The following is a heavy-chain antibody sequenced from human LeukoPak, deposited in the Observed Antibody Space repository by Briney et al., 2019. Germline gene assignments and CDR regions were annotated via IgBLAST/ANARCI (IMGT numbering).Heavy chain of an antibody. V-gene: IGHV4-59*01. CDR1: SGSIRTSY. CDR2: IYYSGST. D-gene: IGHD3-3*01. Sequence: SETLSLTCTVSSGSIRTSYCSWIRQPPGKGLEWIGYIYYSGSTNYNPSLKSRVTISVDTSRNQFSLKLSSVTAADTAVYYCARKIFGGNWFDPWGQGTLVTVSS. J-gene: IGHJ5*02. CDR3: ARKIFGGNWFDP.